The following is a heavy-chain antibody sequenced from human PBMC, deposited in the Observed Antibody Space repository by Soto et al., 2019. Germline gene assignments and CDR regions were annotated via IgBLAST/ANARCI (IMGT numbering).Heavy chain of an antibody. D-gene: IGHD1-7*01. CDR3: ARFWNYAGGAGYYYYYGMDV. V-gene: IGHV3-30-3*01. CDR2: ISYDGSNK. J-gene: IGHJ6*02. Sequence: VQLVESGGGLIQPGGSLRLSCAASGFTVSSNYMSWVRQAPGKGLEWVAVISYDGSNKYYADSVKGRFTISRDNSKKTLYLQMNSLRAEDTAVYYCARFWNYAGGAGYYYYYGMDVWCQGTTVTVSS. CDR1: GFTVSSNY.